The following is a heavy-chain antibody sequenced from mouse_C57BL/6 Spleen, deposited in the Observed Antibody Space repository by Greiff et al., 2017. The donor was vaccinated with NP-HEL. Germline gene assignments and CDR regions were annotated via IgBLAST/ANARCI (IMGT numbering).Heavy chain of an antibody. J-gene: IGHJ2*01. CDR1: GYTFTSYG. CDR3: DYGSSLSGFDY. V-gene: IGHV1-81*01. Sequence: QVQLQQSGAELARPGASVKLSCKASGYTFTSYGISWVKQRTGQGLEWIGEIYPRSGNTYYNEKFKGKATLTADKSSSTAYMELRSLTSEDSAVYFCDYGSSLSGFDYWGQGTTLTVSS. CDR2: IYPRSGNT. D-gene: IGHD1-1*01.